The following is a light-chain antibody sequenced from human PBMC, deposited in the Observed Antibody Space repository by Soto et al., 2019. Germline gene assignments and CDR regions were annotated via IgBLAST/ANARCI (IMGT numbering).Light chain of an antibody. V-gene: IGLV1-44*01. Sequence: QSVVTQPPSASGTPGQSVTICCYGSASNIGSNPVNWYQQLPGTAPKLLIYSSSHRPSGVPDRISGSKSGTSASLAISGLQSGDEADYYCCSYTRSSTPLYVFGTGTKLTVL. J-gene: IGLJ1*01. CDR1: ASNIGSNP. CDR3: CSYTRSSTPLYV. CDR2: SSS.